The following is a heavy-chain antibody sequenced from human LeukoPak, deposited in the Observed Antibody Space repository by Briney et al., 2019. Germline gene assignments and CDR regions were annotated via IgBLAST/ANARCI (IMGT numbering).Heavy chain of an antibody. CDR1: GYSFTSYW. J-gene: IGHJ4*02. CDR3: ARRLAAAGLSDYYFDY. D-gene: IGHD6-13*01. CDR2: IYPGDSDT. Sequence: GESLKISCKGSGYSFTSYWIGWVRQMPGKGLEWMGIIYPGDSDTRYSPSFQGQVTISDDKSISTAYLQWSSLKASDTAMYYCARRLAAAGLSDYYFDYWGQGTLVTVSS. V-gene: IGHV5-51*01.